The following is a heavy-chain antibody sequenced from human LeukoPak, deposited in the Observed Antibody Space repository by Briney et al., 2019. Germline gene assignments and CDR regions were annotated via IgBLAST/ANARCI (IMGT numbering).Heavy chain of an antibody. CDR3: TRDRGGYTYATFDY. Sequence: GRSLRLSCAASGFAFSNYGMHWVRQAPGEGLEWVAVIWYDGSNEKYADSLKGRFTISRDNSKNRLYLQMTSLRAEDTAVYYCTRDRGGYTYATFDYWGLGTLVTVSS. D-gene: IGHD5-18*01. CDR2: IWYDGSNE. V-gene: IGHV3-33*01. CDR1: GFAFSNYG. J-gene: IGHJ4*02.